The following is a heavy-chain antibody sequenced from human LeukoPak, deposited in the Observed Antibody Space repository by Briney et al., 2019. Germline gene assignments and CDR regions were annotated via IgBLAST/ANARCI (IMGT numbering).Heavy chain of an antibody. CDR2: IIPIFGTA. V-gene: IGHV1-69*05. CDR1: GGTFSSYA. Sequence: ASVKVSCKASGGTFSSYAISWVRQAPGQGLEWMGGIIPIFGTANYAQKFQGRVTITTDESTSTAYMELSSLGSEDTAVYYCARDGGYSYGPMYYYYYYYMDVWGKGTTVTVSS. D-gene: IGHD5-18*01. J-gene: IGHJ6*03. CDR3: ARDGGYSYGPMYYYYYYYMDV.